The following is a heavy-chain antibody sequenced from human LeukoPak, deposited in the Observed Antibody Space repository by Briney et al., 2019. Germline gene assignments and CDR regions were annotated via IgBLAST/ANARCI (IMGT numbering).Heavy chain of an antibody. Sequence: IPSETLSLTCTVSGGSISIYYWSWIRQPPGKGLEWIGYIYYSGRTNYNPSLKSRVTISIDTSKNQFSLKLSSVTAADTAVYYCARGVAPEAWGQGTLVTVYS. D-gene: IGHD2-15*01. CDR3: ARGVAPEA. CDR1: GGSISIYY. CDR2: IYYSGRT. V-gene: IGHV4-59*08. J-gene: IGHJ5*02.